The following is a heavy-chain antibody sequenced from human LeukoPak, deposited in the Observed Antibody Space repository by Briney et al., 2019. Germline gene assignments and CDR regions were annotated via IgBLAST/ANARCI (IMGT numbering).Heavy chain of an antibody. V-gene: IGHV3-23*01. Sequence: GGSLRLSCAASGFTFRKYAMSWVRQAPGKGLEWVSGISGSGYTTYYADSVKGRFTVSRDNSKNTLYLQMNSLRAEDTAVYYCARDLPYGSGSYHTHGMDVWGQGTTVTVSS. J-gene: IGHJ6*02. CDR2: ISGSGYTT. CDR1: GFTFRKYA. CDR3: ARDLPYGSGSYHTHGMDV. D-gene: IGHD3-10*01.